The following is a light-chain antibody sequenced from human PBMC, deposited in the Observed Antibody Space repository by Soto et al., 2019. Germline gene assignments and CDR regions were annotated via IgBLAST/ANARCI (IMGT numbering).Light chain of an antibody. CDR2: EAS. CDR3: QKYDSAPFT. Sequence: DIPMTQSPSSLSASVGDRATITCRASQSISNYLDWYQQKPGKLPKLLIYEASTLQAGVPSRFSGSGFGTDFTLTISSLHPEDVAAYYCQKYDSAPFTFGPGTKVDIK. CDR1: QSISNY. V-gene: IGKV1-27*01. J-gene: IGKJ3*01.